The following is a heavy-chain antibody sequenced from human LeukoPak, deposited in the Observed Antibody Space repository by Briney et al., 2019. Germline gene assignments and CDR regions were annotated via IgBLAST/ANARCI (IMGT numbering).Heavy chain of an antibody. CDR3: ACVTTVVTGFDY. J-gene: IGHJ4*02. V-gene: IGHV1-69*05. CDR2: IIPIFGTA. D-gene: IGHD4-23*01. Sequence: SVKLSCMASGGTFSRYAISWVRQAPGPGLEWMGGIIPIFGTANYAQKLQVRVTITTDESTSTAYMELSSLRSEDTAVYYCACVTTVVTGFDYWGQGTLVTVSS. CDR1: GGTFSRYA.